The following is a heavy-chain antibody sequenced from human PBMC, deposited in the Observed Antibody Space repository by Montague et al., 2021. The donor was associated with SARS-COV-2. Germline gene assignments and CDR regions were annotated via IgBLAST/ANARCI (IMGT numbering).Heavy chain of an antibody. V-gene: IGHV2-70*01. D-gene: IGHD3-16*01. CDR2: IDWDDDK. CDR1: GFSLSTSGMC. CDR3: ARIQAELWPNYCDYGMDV. J-gene: IGHJ6*02. Sequence: PALVKPTQTLTLTCTFSGFSLSTSGMCVSWIRQPPGKALEWLALIDWDDDKYYSTSLKTRLTISKDTSKNQVVLTMTNMDPVDTATYYCARIQAELWPNYCDYGMDVWGQGTTVTVSS.